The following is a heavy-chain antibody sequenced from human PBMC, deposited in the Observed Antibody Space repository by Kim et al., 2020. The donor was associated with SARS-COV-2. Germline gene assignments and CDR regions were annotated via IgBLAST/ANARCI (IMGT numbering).Heavy chain of an antibody. CDR1: GGSFSGYY. J-gene: IGHJ5*02. CDR2: INHSGST. V-gene: IGHV4-34*01. CDR3: ARADVLLWFGAQNWFDP. D-gene: IGHD3-10*01. Sequence: SETLSLTCAVYGGSFSGYYWSWIRQPPGKGLEWIGEINHSGSTNYNPSLKSRVTISVDTSKNQFSLKLSSVTAADTAVYYCARADVLLWFGAQNWFDPWG.